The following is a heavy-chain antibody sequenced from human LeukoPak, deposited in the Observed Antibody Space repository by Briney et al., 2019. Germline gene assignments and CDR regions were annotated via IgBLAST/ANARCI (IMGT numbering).Heavy chain of an antibody. CDR3: ARDFGTLPRSGTPYYYYYMDV. Sequence: ASVKVSCKASRGTFSSYAIRWGRQAPRQGLEWMGGIIPIFGTANYAQKFQGRVTITADESTSTAYMELSSLRSEDTAVYYCARDFGTLPRSGTPYYYYYMDVWGKGTTVTVSS. V-gene: IGHV1-69*13. D-gene: IGHD3-3*01. J-gene: IGHJ6*03. CDR1: RGTFSSYA. CDR2: IIPIFGTA.